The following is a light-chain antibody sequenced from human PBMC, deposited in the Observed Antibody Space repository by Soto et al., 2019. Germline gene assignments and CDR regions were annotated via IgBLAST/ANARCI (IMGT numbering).Light chain of an antibody. V-gene: IGKV1-5*01. CDR2: DAY. J-gene: IGKJ1*01. CDR3: QQYKSFSLT. CDR1: QSISNW. Sequence: DIQMTQSPSTLSASVGDRVTITCRASQSISNWLAWYQQKPGTAPKLVSYDAYSLESGVPSRFSGSGSGTEFTLTSSGLQPDDFATYYCQQYKSFSLTFGQGTKVEIK.